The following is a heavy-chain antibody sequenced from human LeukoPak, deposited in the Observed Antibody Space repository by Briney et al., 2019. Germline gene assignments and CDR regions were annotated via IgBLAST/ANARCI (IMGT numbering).Heavy chain of an antibody. D-gene: IGHD3-22*01. CDR3: AKELQGEVMIGFDY. CDR2: IWYDGSNK. J-gene: IGHJ4*02. V-gene: IGHV3-33*06. Sequence: PGGSLRLSCAASGFTFSSYGMHCVRQAPGRGLEGVAVIWYDGSNKYYADSVKGRFTISRDNSKNTLYLQMNSLRAEDTAVYYCAKELQGEVMIGFDYWGQGTLVTVSS. CDR1: GFTFSSYG.